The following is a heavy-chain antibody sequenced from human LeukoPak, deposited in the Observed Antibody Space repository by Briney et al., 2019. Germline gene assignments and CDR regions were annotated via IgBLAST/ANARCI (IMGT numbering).Heavy chain of an antibody. Sequence: ASVKVSCKASGYTFTSYDINWVRQATGQGLEWMGWMNPNSGNTGYAQKFQGRATMTRNTSISTAYMELSSLRSEDTAVYYCARQTAIYFYYYYYGMDVWGQGTTVTVSS. CDR3: ARQTAIYFYYYYYGMDV. D-gene: IGHD2-21*02. J-gene: IGHJ6*02. CDR2: MNPNSGNT. CDR1: GYTFTSYD. V-gene: IGHV1-8*01.